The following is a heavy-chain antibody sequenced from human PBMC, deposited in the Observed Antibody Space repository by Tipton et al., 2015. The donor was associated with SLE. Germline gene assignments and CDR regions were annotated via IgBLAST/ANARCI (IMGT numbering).Heavy chain of an antibody. J-gene: IGHJ3*01. D-gene: IGHD2-2*01. CDR3: ARMGLCTTTTCNEGAFDV. V-gene: IGHV4-61*08. CDR1: GGSIRSDDYY. CDR2: INYTGNT. Sequence: TLSLTCTVSGGSIRSDDYYWTWIRQHPGKGLEWIGHINYTGNTNYNPSLKSRVTMSVDTSKSQFSLKLTFVSAADTAIYYCARMGLCTTTTCNEGAFDVWGQGSMVTVSS.